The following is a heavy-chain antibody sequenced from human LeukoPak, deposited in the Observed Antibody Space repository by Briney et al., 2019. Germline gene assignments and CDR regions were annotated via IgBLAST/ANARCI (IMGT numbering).Heavy chain of an antibody. V-gene: IGHV4-4*02. D-gene: IGHD3-10*01. Sequence: SGTLSLTCAVSGGSISSSNWWSWVRQPPGKGLEWIGEIYHSGSTNYNPSLKSRVTISVDKSKNQYSLKLSFVTAADTAVYYCARRPVVRGVRDHFDYWGQGTLVTVSS. CDR3: ARRPVVRGVRDHFDY. CDR2: IYHSGST. J-gene: IGHJ4*02. CDR1: GGSISSSNW.